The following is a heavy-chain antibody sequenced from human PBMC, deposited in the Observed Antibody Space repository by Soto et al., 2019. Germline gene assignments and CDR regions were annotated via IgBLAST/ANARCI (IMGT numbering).Heavy chain of an antibody. CDR1: GFSLSTSGVG. D-gene: IGHD2-2*01. V-gene: IGHV2-5*02. Sequence: QITLKESGPTLVKPTQTLTLTCTFSGFSLSTSGVGVGWIRQPPVKALEWLVLIYWDDDKRYSPSLKSRLTITKDTSQNQVVLTMTNMDPMDTATYSCARGVRDCSRTSCPSCFDPLGQGTLVTVSS. CDR3: ARGVRDCSRTSCPSCFDP. CDR2: IYWDDDK. J-gene: IGHJ5*02.